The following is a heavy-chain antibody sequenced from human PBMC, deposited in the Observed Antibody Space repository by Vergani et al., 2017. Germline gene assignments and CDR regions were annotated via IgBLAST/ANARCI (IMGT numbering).Heavy chain of an antibody. Sequence: QVQLVQSGAEVKKPGASVKVSCKASGYTFTSYDINWVRQATGQGLEWMGWMNPNSGNTGYAQKFQGRVTITRNTSISTAYMELSSLRSQDTAVYYCARDPRGYGGDPEDYYYGMDVWGQGTTVTVSS. CDR3: ARDPRGYGGDPEDYYYGMDV. V-gene: IGHV1-8*03. J-gene: IGHJ6*02. CDR1: GYTFTSYD. D-gene: IGHD2-21*02. CDR2: MNPNSGNT.